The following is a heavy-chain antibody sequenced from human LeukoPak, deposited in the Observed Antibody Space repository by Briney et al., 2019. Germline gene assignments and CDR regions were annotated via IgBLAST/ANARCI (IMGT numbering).Heavy chain of an antibody. Sequence: PGGSLRLSCAASGFTFSSYWMHWVRHAPGKGLVWVSRINSDGSSTSYADSVKGRFTISRVNAKNTRYLQMNSLRAEDTAVYYCARGQQLAGHWGQGTLVTVSS. CDR1: GFTFSSYW. CDR3: ARGQQLAGH. CDR2: INSDGSST. V-gene: IGHV3-74*01. D-gene: IGHD6-13*01. J-gene: IGHJ4*02.